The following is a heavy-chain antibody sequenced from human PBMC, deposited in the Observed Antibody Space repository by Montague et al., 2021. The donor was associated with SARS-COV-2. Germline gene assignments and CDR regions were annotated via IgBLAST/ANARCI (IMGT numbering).Heavy chain of an antibody. CDR3: ARDLKPPGDILTGYLPYYYCMDV. J-gene: IGHJ6*03. CDR1: GDSVSSNSAA. V-gene: IGHV6-1*01. Sequence: XAISGDSVSSNSAAWNWIRQSPSRGLEWLGRTYYRSKWYNDYAVSVKSRITISPDTSKNQFSLQLNSVTPEDTTVYYCARDLKPPGDILTGYLPYYYCMDVWGKGTTVTVSS. CDR2: TYYRSKWYN. D-gene: IGHD3-9*01.